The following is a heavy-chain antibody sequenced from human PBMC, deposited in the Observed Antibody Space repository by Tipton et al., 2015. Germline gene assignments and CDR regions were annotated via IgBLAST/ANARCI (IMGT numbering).Heavy chain of an antibody. CDR2: IKGDGSIS. CDR1: GFTFSLYW. V-gene: IGHV3-74*01. Sequence: SLRLSCSASGFTFSLYWMHWVRQVPGKGLAWVSRIKGDGSISDHADSVKGRFTFFRDNAKNSLHLQLNNLRAEDTAVYYCARSGGYGWDFWGQGTLVTVSS. CDR3: ARSGGYGWDF. J-gene: IGHJ4*02. D-gene: IGHD5-12*01.